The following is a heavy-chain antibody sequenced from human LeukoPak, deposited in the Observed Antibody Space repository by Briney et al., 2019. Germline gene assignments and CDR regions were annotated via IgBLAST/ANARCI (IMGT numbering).Heavy chain of an antibody. CDR3: TREGHDILTGYYMTIDY. Sequence: QPGRSLRLCCTASGFTFGDYAMSWFRQAPGKGLEWVGFIRSKAYGGTTEYAASVKGRFTISRDDSKSIAYLQMNSLKTEDTAVYYCTREGHDILTGYYMTIDYWGQGTLVTVSS. D-gene: IGHD3-9*01. V-gene: IGHV3-49*03. J-gene: IGHJ4*02. CDR2: IRSKAYGGTT. CDR1: GFTFGDYA.